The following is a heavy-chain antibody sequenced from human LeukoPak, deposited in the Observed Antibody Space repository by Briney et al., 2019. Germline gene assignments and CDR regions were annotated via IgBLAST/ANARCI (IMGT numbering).Heavy chain of an antibody. Sequence: SQTLSLTCTVSGGSISSGSYYWSWIRQPAGKGLEWIGRIYTSGSTNCNPSLTSRVTISVDTSKNQFSLKLSSVTAADTAVYYCARDGSSSWYSSYYYYYMDVWGKGTTVTVSS. CDR1: GGSISSGSYY. D-gene: IGHD6-13*01. CDR3: ARDGSSSWYSSYYYYYMDV. J-gene: IGHJ6*03. V-gene: IGHV4-61*02. CDR2: IYTSGST.